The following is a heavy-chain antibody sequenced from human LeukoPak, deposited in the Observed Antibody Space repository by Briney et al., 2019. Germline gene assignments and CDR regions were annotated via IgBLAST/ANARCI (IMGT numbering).Heavy chain of an antibody. CDR3: AKGGGAVAGTNYYYYYMDV. D-gene: IGHD6-19*01. Sequence: PSETLSLTCTVSGGSISSSSYYWGWIRQPPGKGLEWIGSIYYSGSTYYNPSLKSRVTISVDTSKNQFSLKLSSVTAEDTAVYYCAKGGGAVAGTNYYYYYMDVWGKGTTVTISS. V-gene: IGHV4-39*07. CDR2: IYYSGST. J-gene: IGHJ6*03. CDR1: GGSISSSSYY.